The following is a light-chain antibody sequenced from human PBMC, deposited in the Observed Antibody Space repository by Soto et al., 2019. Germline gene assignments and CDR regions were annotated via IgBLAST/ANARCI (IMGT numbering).Light chain of an antibody. CDR2: DAS. CDR1: ENINNY. V-gene: IGKV3-15*01. CDR3: QQYNNWPPWP. J-gene: IGKJ1*01. Sequence: VVKLSAATVTVYPRERVTLSCMASENINNYLAWYQQRPGQAPRLLIYDASTRATGIPDRFSGSGSETEFTLTISSLQSEDFAVYYCQQYNNWPPWPFGQGSKVDIK.